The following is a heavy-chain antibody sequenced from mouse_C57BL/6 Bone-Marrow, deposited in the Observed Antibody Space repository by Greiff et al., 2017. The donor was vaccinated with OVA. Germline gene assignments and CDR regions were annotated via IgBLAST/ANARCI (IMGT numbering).Heavy chain of an antibody. D-gene: IGHD2-1*01. CDR2: ISYSGST. J-gene: IGHJ4*01. CDR3: ARYGNDYYAMDY. Sequence: EVKLQESGPGLAKPSQTLSLTCSVTGYSITSDYWTWIRKFPGNKLEYMGYISYSGSTYYNPSLKSRISITRDTSKNQYYLQLNSVTTEDTATYYCARYGNDYYAMDYWGQGTSVTVSS. V-gene: IGHV3-8*01. CDR1: GYSITSDY.